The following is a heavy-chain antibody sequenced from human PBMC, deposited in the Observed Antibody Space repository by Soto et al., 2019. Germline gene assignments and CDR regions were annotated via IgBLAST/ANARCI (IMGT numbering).Heavy chain of an antibody. J-gene: IGHJ6*03. Sequence: SETLSLTCTVSGGSISSGGYYWSWIRQHPGKGLEWIGYIYYSGSTYYNPSLKSRVTISVDTSKNQFSLKLSSVTAADTAVYYCARDSSLNCSSTSCHGYYYYMDVWGKGTTVTVSS. CDR3: ARDSSLNCSSTSCHGYYYYMDV. D-gene: IGHD2-2*01. V-gene: IGHV4-31*03. CDR1: GGSISSGGYY. CDR2: IYYSGST.